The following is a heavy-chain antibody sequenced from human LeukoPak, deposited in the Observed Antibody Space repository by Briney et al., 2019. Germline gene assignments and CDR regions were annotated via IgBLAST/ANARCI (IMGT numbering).Heavy chain of an antibody. Sequence: GGSLRLSCAASGFTFSWYAMTWVRQAPGKGLEWVSTISDGGDSTYYADSVKGRFTISRDNSGSALYLQMHSLRAEDTAVYFCAKRGVVIRVILVGFHKEAYYFDSWGQGALVTVSS. CDR2: ISDGGDST. D-gene: IGHD3-22*01. CDR1: GFTFSWYA. CDR3: AKRGVVIRVILVGFHKEAYYFDS. J-gene: IGHJ4*02. V-gene: IGHV3-23*01.